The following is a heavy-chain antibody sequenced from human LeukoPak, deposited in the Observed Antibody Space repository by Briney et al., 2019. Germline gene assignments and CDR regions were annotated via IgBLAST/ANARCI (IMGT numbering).Heavy chain of an antibody. CDR2: IHPNTGVT. CDR1: GYTFTDYH. Sequence: AASVKVSCKSSGYTFTDYHIHWVRQAPGQRLEWMGWIHPNTGVTLYAQEFQGRVTMTRDTPISTAYMELSRLRSDDTAVYYCARGGGLRYFDWFRLYYYYYYMDVWGKGTTVTVSS. CDR3: ARGGGLRYFDWFRLYYYYYYMDV. D-gene: IGHD3-9*01. J-gene: IGHJ6*03. V-gene: IGHV1-2*02.